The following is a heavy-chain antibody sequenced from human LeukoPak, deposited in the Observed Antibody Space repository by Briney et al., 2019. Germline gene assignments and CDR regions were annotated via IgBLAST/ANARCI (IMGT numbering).Heavy chain of an antibody. D-gene: IGHD1-26*01. J-gene: IGHJ5*02. Sequence: GGYLRLSCAASGFAVNNNFMSWVRQPPGKGLEWISVLFSNGATYYLDSVKDRFTISRDDSKNIVYLQLDTLRGEDTAIYYCAKTRPGGSYDHWGRGTLVTVSS. V-gene: IGHV3-53*01. CDR2: LFSNGAT. CDR1: GFAVNNNF. CDR3: AKTRPGGSYDH.